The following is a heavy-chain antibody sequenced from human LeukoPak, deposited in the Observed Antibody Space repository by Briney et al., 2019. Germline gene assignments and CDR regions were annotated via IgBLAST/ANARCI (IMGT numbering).Heavy chain of an antibody. CDR1: GFIFSSYE. CDR3: ARDHIAAAGVSGGRINYYYYGMDV. D-gene: IGHD6-13*01. J-gene: IGHJ6*04. CDR2: ISSSGSTI. Sequence: QPGGSLRLSCAASGFIFSSYEMNWVRQAPGKGLEWVSYISSSGSTIYYADSVKGRFTISRDNAKNSLYLQMNSLRAEDTAVYYCARDHIAAAGVSGGRINYYYYGMDVWGKGTTVTVSS. V-gene: IGHV3-48*03.